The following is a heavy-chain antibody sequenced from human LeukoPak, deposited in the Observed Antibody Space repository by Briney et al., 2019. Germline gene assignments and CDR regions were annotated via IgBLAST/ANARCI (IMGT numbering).Heavy chain of an antibody. CDR3: ASVYDSSGYYPF. Sequence: SQTLSLTRTVSGGSISSGGYYWSWIRQHPGKGLEWIGYIYYSGSTYYDPSLKSRVTISVDTSKNQFSLKLSSVTAADTAVYYCASVYDSSGYYPFWGQGTLVTVSS. J-gene: IGHJ4*02. CDR1: GGSISSGGYY. D-gene: IGHD3-22*01. CDR2: IYYSGST. V-gene: IGHV4-31*03.